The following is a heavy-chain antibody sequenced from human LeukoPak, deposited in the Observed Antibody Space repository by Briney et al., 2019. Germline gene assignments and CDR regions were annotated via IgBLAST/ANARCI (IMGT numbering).Heavy chain of an antibody. CDR1: GFTFSRYW. J-gene: IGHJ4*02. CDR2: IKQDGSEK. D-gene: IGHD6-19*01. CDR3: ARGHWLDSFDY. V-gene: IGHV3-7*01. Sequence: GGSLILSCASYGFTFSRYWMSSVRQAPGKGLEWVANIKQDGSEKYYVDSVKDRFTISRDNANNTLYLQMNSLRAEDTAVYYCARGHWLDSFDYWGQGTLVTVSS.